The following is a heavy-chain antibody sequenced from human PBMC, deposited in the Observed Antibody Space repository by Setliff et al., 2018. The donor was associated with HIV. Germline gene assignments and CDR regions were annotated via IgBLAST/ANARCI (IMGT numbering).Heavy chain of an antibody. CDR2: LYHSGSA. CDR1: GGSISSHY. CDR3: ARTPQEVVVVAATRPYYYYYMDV. D-gene: IGHD2-15*01. Sequence: SETLSLTCTVSGGSISSHYWSWIRQPPGKGLEWIGYLYHSGSANYNPSLKSRVTISVDTSENQFSLKLRSVTAADTAVYYCARTPQEVVVVAATRPYYYYYMDVWGKGTTVTVSS. V-gene: IGHV4-59*11. J-gene: IGHJ6*03.